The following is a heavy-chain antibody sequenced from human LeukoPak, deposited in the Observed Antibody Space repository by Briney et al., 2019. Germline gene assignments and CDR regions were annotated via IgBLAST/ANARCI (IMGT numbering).Heavy chain of an antibody. CDR3: ARVPGRYAFDL. V-gene: IGHV3-11*03. CDR1: GFTFSDYY. Sequence: GGSLRLSCAASGFTFSDYYMSWIRQAPGKGPEWVSYISTSGSSTNYADSVKGRFTISRDNAKNSLYLQMDRLRAEDTVVYYCARVPGRYAFDLWGEGTMVTVS. CDR2: ISTSGSST. J-gene: IGHJ3*01. D-gene: IGHD2-15*01.